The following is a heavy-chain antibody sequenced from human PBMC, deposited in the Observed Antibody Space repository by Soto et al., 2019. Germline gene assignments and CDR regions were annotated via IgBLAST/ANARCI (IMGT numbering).Heavy chain of an antibody. D-gene: IGHD5-12*01. CDR3: VRDLGRWLQEYYYYFGMDV. J-gene: IGHJ6*02. CDR1: GFTFSSYG. Sequence: QVQLVESGGGVVQPGRSLRLSCAASGFTFSSYGMHWVRQAPGKGLEWVAVIWYDGSNKYYADSVKGRFTISRDNSKNTLYLQMNSLRAEDTAVYYCVRDLGRWLQEYYYYFGMDVWGQGTTVTVSS. V-gene: IGHV3-33*01. CDR2: IWYDGSNK.